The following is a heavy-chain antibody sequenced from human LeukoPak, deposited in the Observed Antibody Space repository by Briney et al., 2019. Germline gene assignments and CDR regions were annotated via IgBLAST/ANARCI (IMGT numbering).Heavy chain of an antibody. J-gene: IGHJ4*02. V-gene: IGHV1-3*01. CDR2: INAGNGNT. CDR1: GYTFISYA. Sequence: ASVKVSCKASGYTFISYAMHWVRQAPGQRLEWMGWINAGNGNTKYSQKFQGRVTITRDTSASTAYMELNSLRSEDTAVYYCARLGNQWLIPDYWGQGTLVTVSS. CDR3: ARLGNQWLIPDY. D-gene: IGHD6-19*01.